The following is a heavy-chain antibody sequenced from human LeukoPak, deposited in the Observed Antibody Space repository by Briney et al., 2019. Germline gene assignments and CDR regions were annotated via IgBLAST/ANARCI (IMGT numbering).Heavy chain of an antibody. V-gene: IGHV3-23*01. CDR3: AKGVLPRGFDY. CDR1: GFTFSRNS. CDR2: INGDGGST. J-gene: IGHJ4*02. Sequence: GGSLRLSCAASGFTFSRNSMNWVRQAPGKGLEWVSAINGDGGSTYYADSVKGRSTISRDNSKNTLYLQMNSLRAEDTAVYYCAKGVLPRGFDYWGQGTLVTVSS. D-gene: IGHD3-10*01.